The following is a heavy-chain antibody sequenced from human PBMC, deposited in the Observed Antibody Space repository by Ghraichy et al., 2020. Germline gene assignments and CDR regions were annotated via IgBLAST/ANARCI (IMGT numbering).Heavy chain of an antibody. CDR2: TYYRSKWFN. V-gene: IGHV6-1*01. J-gene: IGHJ4*02. CDR3: ARDGGSALDYFDF. CDR1: GDSVSSKTAA. Sequence: SQTLPLTCAISGDSVSSKTAAWNWIRQSPSRGLEWLGRTYYRSKWFNDYAVSLKSRITVNPDTSKNQFSLQLNSVSPEDTAVYYCARDGGSALDYFDFWGQGTLVTVSS.